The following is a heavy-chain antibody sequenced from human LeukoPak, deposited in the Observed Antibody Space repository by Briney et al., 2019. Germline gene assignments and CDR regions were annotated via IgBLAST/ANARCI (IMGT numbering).Heavy chain of an antibody. D-gene: IGHD3-22*01. CDR2: ISYDGSNK. CDR1: GITFSSFA. CDR3: AREGIHSDSGGYYDVFDI. Sequence: GGSLRLSCAASGITFSSFAMHWVRQAPGKGLEGVAVISYDGSNKYYAASLKGRFTVPRDNAKNSLFLQMNSLRAEDTAVYYCAREGIHSDSGGYYDVFDIWGQGTMVTVSS. J-gene: IGHJ3*02. V-gene: IGHV3-30-3*01.